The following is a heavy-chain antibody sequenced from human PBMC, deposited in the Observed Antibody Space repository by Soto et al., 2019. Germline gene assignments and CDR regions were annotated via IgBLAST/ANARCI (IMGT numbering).Heavy chain of an antibody. V-gene: IGHV1-58*02. CDR3: AASSLHLGELSFYYYYMDV. CDR2: IVVGSGNT. J-gene: IGHJ6*03. D-gene: IGHD3-16*02. CDR1: GFTFTSSA. Sequence: SVKVSCKASGFTFTSSAMQWVRQARGQRLEWIGWIVVGSGNTNYAQKFQERVTITRDMSTSTAYMELGSLRSEDTAVYYCAASSLHLGELSFYYYYMDVWGKETTVTVSS.